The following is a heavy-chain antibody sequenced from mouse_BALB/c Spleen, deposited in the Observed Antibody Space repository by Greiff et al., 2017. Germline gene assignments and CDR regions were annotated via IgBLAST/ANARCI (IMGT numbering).Heavy chain of an antibody. CDR3: ARDRYGNPAWFAY. V-gene: IGHV3-2*02. CDR1: GYSFTSDYA. D-gene: IGHD2-1*01. J-gene: IGHJ3*01. CDR2: ISYSGST. Sequence: EVQLVESGPRLVKPSQSLSLTCTASGYSFTSDYAWNWIRQFPGNKLEWMVYISYSGSTSYNPSLKSGISITRDTSKNQFFLQLNSVTTEDTATYCGARDRYGNPAWFAYWGQGTLVTGS.